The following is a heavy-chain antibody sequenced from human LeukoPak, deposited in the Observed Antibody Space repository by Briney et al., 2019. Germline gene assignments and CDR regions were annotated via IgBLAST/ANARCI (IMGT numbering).Heavy chain of an antibody. CDR1: GFTVSGNY. V-gene: IGHV3-53*01. D-gene: IGHD3-9*01. Sequence: GGSLRLSCAASGFTVSGNYMSWVRQAPGKGLEWVSVIYSGGSTYYADSVKGRFTISRDNSKNTLYLQMNSLRAEDTAVYYCARDGLKYYDISTGYWAYWGQGTLVTVSS. CDR3: ARDGLKYYDISTGYWAY. CDR2: IYSGGST. J-gene: IGHJ4*02.